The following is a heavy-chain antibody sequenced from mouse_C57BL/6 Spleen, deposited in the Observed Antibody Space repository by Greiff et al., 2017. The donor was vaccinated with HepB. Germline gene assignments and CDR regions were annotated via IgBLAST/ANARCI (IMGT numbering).Heavy chain of an antibody. CDR1: GFTFSSYG. Sequence: EVQLVESGGDLVKPGGSLKLSCAASGFTFSSYGMSWVRQTPDKRLEWVATISSGGSYTYYPDSVKGRFTISRDNAKNTLYLQMSSLKSEDTAMYYCARHDDYDRGYAMDYWGQGTSVTVSS. D-gene: IGHD2-4*01. V-gene: IGHV5-6*01. J-gene: IGHJ4*01. CDR3: ARHDDYDRGYAMDY. CDR2: ISSGGSYT.